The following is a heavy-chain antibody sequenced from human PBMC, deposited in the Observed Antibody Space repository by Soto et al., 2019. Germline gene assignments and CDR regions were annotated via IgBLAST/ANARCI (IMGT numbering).Heavy chain of an antibody. Sequence: QVHLVESGGGVVQPGTSLRLSCAASGFLFRNYAMHWVRQSPAKGLEWLAVISFDGANIFYAGAAKGRFTISRDNSKQTLYLQLDSLRPEDTGVYFCARDPYGGYIFDSWGQGTQVTLSS. CDR1: GFLFRNYA. V-gene: IGHV3-30-3*01. CDR3: ARDPYGGYIFDS. J-gene: IGHJ4*02. D-gene: IGHD5-12*01. CDR2: ISFDGANI.